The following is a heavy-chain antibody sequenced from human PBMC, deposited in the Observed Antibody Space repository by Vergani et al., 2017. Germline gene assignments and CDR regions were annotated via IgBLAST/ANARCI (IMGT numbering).Heavy chain of an antibody. J-gene: IGHJ4*02. V-gene: IGHV2-70*04. CDR1: GFSLSTSGMR. D-gene: IGHD3-10*01. Sequence: QVTLTESGPALVKPTQTLTLTCTFSGFSLSTSGMRVSWIRQPPGKALEWLARIDWDDDKFYSTSLKTRLTISKDTSKNQVVITMTNMDPVDTATYYCARSNAYYGSGLDFDYWGQGTLVTVSS. CDR3: ARSNAYYGSGLDFDY. CDR2: IDWDDDK.